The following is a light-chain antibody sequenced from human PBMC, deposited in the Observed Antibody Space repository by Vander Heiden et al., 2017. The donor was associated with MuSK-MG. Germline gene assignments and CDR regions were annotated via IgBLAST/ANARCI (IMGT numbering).Light chain of an antibody. CDR1: NSNIGVNT. V-gene: IGLV1-44*01. CDR2: SNN. Sequence: QSVLPQPPSAPGTPGQSVTIPCSGSNSNIGVNTVNWYQQHPGTAPKLLIYSNNQRPSGVPDRFSGSKSGTSASLAISGLQSEDEADYYCAAWDDSLNGPVFGGRAKLTVL. CDR3: AAWDDSLNGPV. J-gene: IGLJ2*01.